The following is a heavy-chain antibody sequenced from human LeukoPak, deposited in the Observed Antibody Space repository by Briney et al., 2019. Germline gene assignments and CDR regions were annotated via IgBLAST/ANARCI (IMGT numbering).Heavy chain of an antibody. J-gene: IGHJ4*02. CDR2: INHSGST. V-gene: IGHV4-34*01. Sequence: SETLSLTCAVYGGSFSGYYWSWIRQPPGKRLEWIGEINHSGSTNYNPSLKSRVTISVDTSKNQFSLKLSSVTAADTAVYYCARNVGYYYGSGSYRDYWGQGTLVTVSS. CDR3: ARNVGYYYGSGSYRDY. CDR1: GGSFSGYY. D-gene: IGHD3-10*01.